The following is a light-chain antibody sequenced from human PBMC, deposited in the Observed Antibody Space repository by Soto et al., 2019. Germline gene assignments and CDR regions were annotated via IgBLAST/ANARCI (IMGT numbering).Light chain of an antibody. V-gene: IGKV3D-20*01. J-gene: IGKJ1*01. CDR3: QQYGTSPWT. CDR2: NAF. Sequence: EIVLTQSPATLPLSPGDRATLSRGASQPVASTYLAWYQQKPGLAPRLLLYNAFTRATGIPDRSSGSGSGTDFTLTISRLEPEDFAVYYCQQYGTSPWTFGQGTKVDIK. CDR1: QPVASTY.